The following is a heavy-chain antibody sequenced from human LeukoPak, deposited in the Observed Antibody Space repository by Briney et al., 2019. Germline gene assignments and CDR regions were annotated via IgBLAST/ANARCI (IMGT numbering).Heavy chain of an antibody. D-gene: IGHD2-2*01. J-gene: IGHJ4*02. Sequence: SETLSLTCTVSGGSISSGDYYWSWIRQPPGKGLEWIGYIYYSGSTYYNPSLKSRVTISVDTSKNQFSLKLSSVTAADTAVYYCARSDIVVVPAARFDYWGQGTLVTVSS. CDR1: GGSISSGDYY. CDR3: ARSDIVVVPAARFDY. CDR2: IYYSGST. V-gene: IGHV4-30-4*01.